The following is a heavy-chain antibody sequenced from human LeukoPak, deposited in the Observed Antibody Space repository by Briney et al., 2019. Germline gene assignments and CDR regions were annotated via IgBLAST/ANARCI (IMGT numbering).Heavy chain of an antibody. J-gene: IGHJ4*02. Sequence: GGSLRLSCAASGFTFSSYSMNWVRQAPGKGLEWVSAISGSGGSTYYADSVKGRFTISRDNSKNTLYLQMNSLRAEDTAVYYCAKTLLGYRVCWDYWGQGTLVTVSS. CDR3: AKTLLGYRVCWDY. D-gene: IGHD5-18*01. CDR1: GFTFSSYS. V-gene: IGHV3-23*01. CDR2: ISGSGGST.